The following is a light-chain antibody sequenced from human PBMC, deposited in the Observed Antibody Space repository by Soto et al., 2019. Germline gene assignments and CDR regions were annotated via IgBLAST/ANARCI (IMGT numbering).Light chain of an antibody. CDR3: QQYENLPT. Sequence: DIQLTQSPSSLSASVGDRVTISCQASQDINIYVNWYQQKPGKAPRILINDASNLETGVPSRFSGSGSGTDFTFTISRLQPEDIATYYCQQYENLPTFGQGTRLEIK. CDR2: DAS. J-gene: IGKJ5*01. CDR1: QDINIY. V-gene: IGKV1-33*01.